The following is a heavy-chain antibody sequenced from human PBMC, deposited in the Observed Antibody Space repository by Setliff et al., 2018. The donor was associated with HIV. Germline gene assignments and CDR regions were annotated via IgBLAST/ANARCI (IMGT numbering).Heavy chain of an antibody. CDR3: ARLGDNSDWRSNYFFYYMDV. CDR1: GDSLAGSPYS. CDR2: LFHTGSS. Sequence: SETLSLTCTVSGDSLAGSPYSWGWVRQPPGQGLEWLGNLFHTGSSYFNPSLKSRLTMSVDTSKDQFSLSLISMTAADSAVYYCARLGDNSDWRSNYFFYYMDVWGKGTTVTSP. J-gene: IGHJ6*03. D-gene: IGHD3-22*01. V-gene: IGHV4-39*01.